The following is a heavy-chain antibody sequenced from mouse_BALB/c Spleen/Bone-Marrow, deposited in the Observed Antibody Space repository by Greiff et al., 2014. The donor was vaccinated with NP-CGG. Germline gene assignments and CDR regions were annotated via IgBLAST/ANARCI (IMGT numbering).Heavy chain of an antibody. V-gene: IGHV1S127*01. CDR3: TRDAMDY. J-gene: IGHJ4*01. Sequence: VQLQESGAELVKPGASVKMSCKASGYTFTSYWMHWVRQRPGQGLEWIGVIDPSDGYTSYIQKFKGKATLTVDTSSSTAYMQLSSLTSEDSAVYYCTRDAMDYWGQGTSVTVSS. CDR1: GYTFTSYW. CDR2: IDPSDGYT.